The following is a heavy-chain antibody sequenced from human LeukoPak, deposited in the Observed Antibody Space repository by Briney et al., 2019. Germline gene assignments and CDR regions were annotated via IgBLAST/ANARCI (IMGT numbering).Heavy chain of an antibody. CDR2: IYYSGST. Sequence: SETLSLTCTVSGGSISSYYWSWIRQPPGKGLEWIGNIYYSGSTNYNPSLKSRVTISVDTSKNQFSLKLSSVTAADTAVYYCARLHLPDAFDIWGQGTMVTVSS. V-gene: IGHV4-59*08. CDR1: GGSISSYY. CDR3: ARLHLPDAFDI. J-gene: IGHJ3*02.